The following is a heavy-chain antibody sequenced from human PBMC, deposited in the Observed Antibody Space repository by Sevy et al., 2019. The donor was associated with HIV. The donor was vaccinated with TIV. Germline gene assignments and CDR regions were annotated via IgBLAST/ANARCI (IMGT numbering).Heavy chain of an antibody. J-gene: IGHJ6*02. CDR3: ARSMVRSYGMDA. D-gene: IGHD3-10*01. CDR2: IIPIFGTA. V-gene: IGHV1-69*13. Sequence: ASVKVSCKASGGTFSSYAISWVRQAPGQGLEWMGGIIPIFGTANYAQKFQGRVTITADESTSTAYMELSSLRSEDTAVYYCARSMVRSYGMDAWGQGTTVTVSS. CDR1: GGTFSSYA.